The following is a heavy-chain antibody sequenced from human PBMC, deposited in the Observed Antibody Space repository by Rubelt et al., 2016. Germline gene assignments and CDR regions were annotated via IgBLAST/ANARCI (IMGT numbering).Heavy chain of an antibody. CDR2: IYFSGRT. CDR1: GASVRSDS. Sequence: QERLQESGPGLVKPSETLSLTCSVSGASVRSDSWSWIRQHPGKGLEWIAYIYFSGRTKYNPSLQSRVTPSEDTSKNQFSLRLSSVTAADTAVYYCARGGYGSQEVTDEFDICGRGTMVTVSS. V-gene: IGHV4-59*02. CDR3: ARGGYGSQEVTDEFDI. J-gene: IGHJ3*02. D-gene: IGHD4-17*01.